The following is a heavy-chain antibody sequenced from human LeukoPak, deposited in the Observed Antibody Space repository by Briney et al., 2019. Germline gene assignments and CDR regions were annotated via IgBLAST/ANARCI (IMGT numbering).Heavy chain of an antibody. D-gene: IGHD1-14*01. CDR1: GFTFSSYA. CDR3: AREAGG. J-gene: IGHJ4*02. CDR2: ISSNGGST. Sequence: GGSLRLSCAASGFTFSSYAMHWVRQAPGKGLEYVSAISSNGGSTYYANSVKGRFTISRDNSKNTLYFQMGSLRAEDTAVYYCAREAGGWGQGTLVTVSS. V-gene: IGHV3-64*01.